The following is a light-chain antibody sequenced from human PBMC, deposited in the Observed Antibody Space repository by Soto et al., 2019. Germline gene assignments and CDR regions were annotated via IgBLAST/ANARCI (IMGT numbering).Light chain of an antibody. CDR3: QQFGGSSRT. CDR2: GAS. CDR1: QGVSSTY. Sequence: EIVLTQSPGTLSLSPGERATLSCRASQGVSSTYLAWYQQKPGQAPRLLIYGASCRATGIPDRFSGSGSGTDFTLTISSLEPEDFAVYYCQQFGGSSRTFGQGTKVEIK. J-gene: IGKJ1*01. V-gene: IGKV3-20*01.